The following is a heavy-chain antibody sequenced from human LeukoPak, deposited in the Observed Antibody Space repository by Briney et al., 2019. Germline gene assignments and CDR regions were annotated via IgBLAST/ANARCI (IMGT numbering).Heavy chain of an antibody. CDR2: ISGSGGST. CDR1: GFTFSSYA. J-gene: IGHJ5*02. D-gene: IGHD3-10*01. V-gene: IGHV3-23*01. Sequence: NPGGSLRLSCAASGFTFSSYATSWVRQAPGKGLEWVSAISGSGGSTYYADSVKGRFTISRDNSKNTLYLQMNSLRAEDTAVYYCAREDQYYYGSGSPSQFDPWGQGTLVTVSS. CDR3: AREDQYYYGSGSPSQFDP.